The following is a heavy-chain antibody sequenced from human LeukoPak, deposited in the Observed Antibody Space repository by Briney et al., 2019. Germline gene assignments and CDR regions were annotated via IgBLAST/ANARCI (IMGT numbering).Heavy chain of an antibody. Sequence: NPSETLSLTCAVYGGSFSGYYWSWIRQPPGKGLEWIGEINHSGSTNYNPSLKSRVTISVDTSKNQFSLKLSSVTAADTAVYYCARRDTAMGPPGYNWFDPWGQGPLVTVSS. J-gene: IGHJ5*02. CDR2: INHSGST. D-gene: IGHD5-18*01. CDR3: ARRDTAMGPPGYNWFDP. CDR1: GGSFSGYY. V-gene: IGHV4-34*01.